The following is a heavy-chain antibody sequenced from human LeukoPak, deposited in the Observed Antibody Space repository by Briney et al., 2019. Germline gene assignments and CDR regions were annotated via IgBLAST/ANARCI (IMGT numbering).Heavy chain of an antibody. D-gene: IGHD2-21*01. V-gene: IGHV3-53*01. J-gene: IGHJ1*01. Sequence: PGGSLRLSCAASGFTVGTNSMSCVRQSPGKGLECVLVNYSGGNTYYADSVNGRFTISRDNSRNTLFLQMNTLRAEDTARYYCASAREYFGSAECYEYFLHWGQGTLVTVSS. CDR3: ASAREYFGSAECYEYFLH. CDR2: NYSGGNT. CDR1: GFTVGTNS.